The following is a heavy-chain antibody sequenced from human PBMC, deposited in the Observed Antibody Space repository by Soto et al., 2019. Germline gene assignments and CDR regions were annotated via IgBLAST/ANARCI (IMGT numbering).Heavy chain of an antibody. CDR1: GGSISSGGYY. CDR2: IYYSGST. J-gene: IGHJ6*02. Sequence: PSETLSLTCTVSGGSISSGGYYWSWIRQHPGKGLEWIGYIYYSGSTYYNPSLKSRVTISVDTSKNQFSLKLSSVTAADTAVYYCARVGYSYGPPRWYYYGMDVWGQGTTVTISS. D-gene: IGHD5-18*01. V-gene: IGHV4-31*03. CDR3: ARVGYSYGPPRWYYYGMDV.